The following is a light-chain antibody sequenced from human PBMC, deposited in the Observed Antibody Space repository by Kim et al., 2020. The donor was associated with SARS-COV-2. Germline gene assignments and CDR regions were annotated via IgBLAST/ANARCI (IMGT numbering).Light chain of an antibody. CDR3: GADHGSGSNFVSWV. CDR2: VGTGGIVG. V-gene: IGLV9-49*01. J-gene: IGLJ3*02. CDR1: SGYSNYK. Sequence: ELTQPPSASASLGASVTLTCTLSSGYSNYKVDWYQQRPGKGPRFVMRVGTGGIVGSKGDGIPDRFSVLGSGLNRYLTIKNIQEEDESDYHCGADHGSGSNFVSWVFGGGTKVTVL.